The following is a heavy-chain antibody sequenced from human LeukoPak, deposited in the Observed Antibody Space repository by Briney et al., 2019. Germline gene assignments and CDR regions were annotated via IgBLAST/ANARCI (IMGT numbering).Heavy chain of an antibody. Sequence: SETLSLTCAVSGGSITSTNWWSWVRQPPGKGLEWIGEINHSGSTNYNPSLKSRVTISVDTSKNQFSLKLSSVTAADTAVYYCARRVFFPYGMDVWGQGTTVTVSS. CDR1: GGSITSTNW. J-gene: IGHJ6*02. D-gene: IGHD2/OR15-2a*01. V-gene: IGHV4-4*02. CDR2: INHSGST. CDR3: ARRVFFPYGMDV.